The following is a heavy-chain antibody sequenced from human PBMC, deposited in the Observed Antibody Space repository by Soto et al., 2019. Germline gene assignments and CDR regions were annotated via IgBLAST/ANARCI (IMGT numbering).Heavy chain of an antibody. CDR3: ARDRSREARPDPRAAFEI. CDR1: GGSISSGGYY. D-gene: IGHD6-6*01. CDR2: IYYSGST. Sequence: ASETLSLTCTVSGGSISSGGYYWSWIRQHPGKGLEWIGYIYYSGSTYYNPSLKSRVTISVDTSKNQFSLKLSSVTAADTAVYYCARDRSREARPDPRAAFEIWGQGTMVTSSS. V-gene: IGHV4-31*03. J-gene: IGHJ3*02.